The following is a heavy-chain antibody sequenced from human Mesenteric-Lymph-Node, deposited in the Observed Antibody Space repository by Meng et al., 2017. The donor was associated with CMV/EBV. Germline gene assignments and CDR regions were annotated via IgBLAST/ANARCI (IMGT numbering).Heavy chain of an antibody. D-gene: IGHD2-2*01. CDR1: GYTFTGYY. CDR2: INPNSGGT. J-gene: IGHJ4*02. CDR3: ARDSRLNQVSYFDY. V-gene: IGHV1-2*02. Sequence: ASVKVSCKASGYTFTGYYIHWVRQAPGQGLEWMGWINPNSGGTNYAQKFQGRVTMTRDTSITTAYMELSRLRSDDTAVYYCARDSRLNQVSYFDYWGQGTLVTVSS.